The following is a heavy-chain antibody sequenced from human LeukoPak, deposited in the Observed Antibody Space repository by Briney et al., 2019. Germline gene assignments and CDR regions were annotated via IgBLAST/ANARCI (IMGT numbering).Heavy chain of an antibody. CDR3: ATYYAGRGGSGY. Sequence: PSETLSLTCTVSGGSISSSTYYWGWIRQPPGKGLEWIGYSGSTNYNPSLNGRVTISVDTSKNQFSLRLSSVTAADTAVYFCATYYAGRGGSGYWGQGTLVTVSS. D-gene: IGHD3-10*01. V-gene: IGHV4-39*07. J-gene: IGHJ4*02. CDR2: YSGST. CDR1: GGSISSSTYY.